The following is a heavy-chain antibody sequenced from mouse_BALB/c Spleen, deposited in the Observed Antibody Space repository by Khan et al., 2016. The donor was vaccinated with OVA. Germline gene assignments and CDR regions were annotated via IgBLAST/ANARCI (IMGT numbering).Heavy chain of an antibody. J-gene: IGHJ3*01. V-gene: IGHV1S132*01. D-gene: IGHD2-1*01. CDR3: ARGYFDNYEFAY. CDR2: IFPGTGTT. CDR1: GYTFTNYW. Sequence: VQLQESGAELVKPGASVKLSCKTSGYTFTNYWIQWVKQRPGQGLGWIGEIFPGTGTTYYNENFKAKATLTIDTSSSTAYIQLSSLTSEDSAVYFCARGYFDNYEFAYWGQGTLVTVSA.